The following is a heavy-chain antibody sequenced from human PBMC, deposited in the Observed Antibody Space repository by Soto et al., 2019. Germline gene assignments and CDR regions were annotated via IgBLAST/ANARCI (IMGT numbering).Heavy chain of an antibody. Sequence: EVQLVESGGDLVQRGGSLSLSCAASGFPFSSYWMHWVRHTPGKGLDWVARISGDGVTTYYADSVTGRFTVSRDNAKNSLSLQISGLRADDTAVYYCGREYYGLLTGYYTDYWGQGTLVSVSS. CDR3: GREYYGLLTGYYTDY. V-gene: IGHV3-74*01. CDR1: GFPFSSYW. D-gene: IGHD3-9*01. J-gene: IGHJ4*02. CDR2: ISGDGVTT.